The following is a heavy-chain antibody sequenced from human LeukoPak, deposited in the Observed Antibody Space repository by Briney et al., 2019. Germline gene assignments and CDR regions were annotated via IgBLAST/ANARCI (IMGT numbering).Heavy chain of an antibody. J-gene: IGHJ4*02. Sequence: GGSLRLSCAASEFTFSLYSMNWVRQAPGKGLEWVSYISSGSSTIYYADSVKGRFTISRDNAKNSLYLQMNSLRAEDTAMYYCARDRGEGYSGYDGFDYWGQGTLVTVSS. V-gene: IGHV3-48*01. D-gene: IGHD5-12*01. CDR1: EFTFSLYS. CDR2: ISSGSSTI. CDR3: ARDRGEGYSGYDGFDY.